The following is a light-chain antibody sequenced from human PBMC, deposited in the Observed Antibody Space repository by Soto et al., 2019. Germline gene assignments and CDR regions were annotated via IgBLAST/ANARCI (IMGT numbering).Light chain of an antibody. Sequence: ETVLTQSPGTLSLSPGERATLSCRASQTIRSNYLAWYRQTPGQAPRLLIYCASNRATGIADRFSGSGSGTDFTLIISRLEPEDFALYYCQQYGSPPWTFGQGTKVEIK. CDR3: QQYGSPPWT. V-gene: IGKV3-20*01. J-gene: IGKJ1*01. CDR1: QTIRSNY. CDR2: CAS.